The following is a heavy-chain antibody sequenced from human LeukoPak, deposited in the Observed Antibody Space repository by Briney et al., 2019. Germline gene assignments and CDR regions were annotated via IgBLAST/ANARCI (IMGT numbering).Heavy chain of an antibody. D-gene: IGHD4-17*01. CDR2: INHSGST. Sequence: SETLSLTCAVYGGSFSGYYWSWIRQPPGKGLEWIGEINHSGSTYYNPSLKSRLSISVDTSKDQFSLKLSSVTAADTAMYYCARGGGGSSTVTIYWFDSWGQGTLVTVSS. CDR1: GGSFSGYY. J-gene: IGHJ5*01. CDR3: ARGGGGSSTVTIYWFDS. V-gene: IGHV4-34*01.